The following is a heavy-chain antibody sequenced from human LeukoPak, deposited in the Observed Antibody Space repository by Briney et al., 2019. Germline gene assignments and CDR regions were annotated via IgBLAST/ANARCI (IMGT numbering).Heavy chain of an antibody. V-gene: IGHV4-39*07. CDR1: GGSIRSSYYY. D-gene: IGHD5-12*01. CDR2: IYDSGST. J-gene: IGHJ6*02. Sequence: SETLSLTCTVSGGSIRSSYYYWGWIRQPPGKGLEWIGSIYDSGSTYYNPSLKSRVTISVDRSKNQFSLKLSSVTAADTAVYYCARDVADGMDVWGQGTTVTVSS. CDR3: ARDVADGMDV.